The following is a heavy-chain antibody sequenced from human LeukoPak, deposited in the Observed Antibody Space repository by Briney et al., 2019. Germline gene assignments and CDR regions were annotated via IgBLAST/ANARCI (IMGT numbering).Heavy chain of an antibody. D-gene: IGHD2-15*01. CDR3: ARERYCSGGSCYSGFVY. CDR1: GFTFSSYS. V-gene: IGHV3-21*01. CDR2: ISSSSSYI. J-gene: IGHJ4*02. Sequence: SGGSLRLSCAASGFTFSSYSMNWVRQAPGKGLEWFSSISSSSSYIYYADSVKGRFTISRDNAKNSLYLQMNSLRAEDTAVYYCARERYCSGGSCYSGFVYWGQGTLVTVSS.